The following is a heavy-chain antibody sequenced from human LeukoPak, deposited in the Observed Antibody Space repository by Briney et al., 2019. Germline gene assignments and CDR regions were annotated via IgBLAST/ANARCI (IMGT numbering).Heavy chain of an antibody. CDR2: MNPNSGNT. V-gene: IGHV1-8*01. CDR3: ARESGYCSGTSCHDAFDI. D-gene: IGHD2-2*01. Sequence: ASVKVSCKASGYTFTSYDINWVRQATGQGLEWMGWMNPNSGNTGYAQKFQGRVTMTRNTSISTAYMELSSLRSADTAVYYCARESGYCSGTSCHDAFDIWGQGTMVTVAT. CDR1: GYTFTSYD. J-gene: IGHJ3*02.